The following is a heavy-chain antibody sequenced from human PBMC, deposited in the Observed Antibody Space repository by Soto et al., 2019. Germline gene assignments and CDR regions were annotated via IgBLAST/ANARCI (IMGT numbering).Heavy chain of an antibody. CDR2: IRYDGSDE. Sequence: QVQQVESGGGVVQPGGSLGLSCAASASIFKGHGMHWIRQAPGKGLEWVAIIRYDGSDEHYGDSVEGRFTISRDNSKNMLYLQMNSLRAEDTAVYYCARDGVGATTFFGFLDYWGQGTLVTVSS. J-gene: IGHJ4*02. D-gene: IGHD1-26*01. CDR3: ARDGVGATTFFGFLDY. V-gene: IGHV3-33*08. CDR1: ASIFKGHG.